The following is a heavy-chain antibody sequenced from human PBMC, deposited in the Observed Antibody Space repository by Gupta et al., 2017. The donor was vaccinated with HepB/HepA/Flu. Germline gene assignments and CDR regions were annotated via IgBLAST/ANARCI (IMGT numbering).Heavy chain of an antibody. CDR3: ARVSMVRGEGDYFDY. J-gene: IGHJ4*02. V-gene: IGHV3-48*03. D-gene: IGHD3-10*01. CDR1: GFTFSSYE. CDR2: ISSSGSTI. Sequence: EVQLVESGGGLVQPGGSLRLSCAASGFTFSSYEMNWVRQAPGKGLEWVSYISSSGSTIYYADSVKGRFTISRDNAKNSLYLQMNSLRAEDTAVYYCARVSMVRGEGDYFDYWGQGTLVTVSS.